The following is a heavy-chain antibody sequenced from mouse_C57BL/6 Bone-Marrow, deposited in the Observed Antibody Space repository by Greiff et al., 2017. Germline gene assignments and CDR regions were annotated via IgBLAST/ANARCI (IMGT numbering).Heavy chain of an antibody. J-gene: IGHJ2*01. CDR2: IDPENGDT. Sequence: VQLQQSGAELVKPGASVKLSCTASGFNIKDYYMHWVKQRTEQGLEWIGWIDPENGDTEYASKFQGKATITADTSSNTAYLQLSSLTSEDTAVYYCTTVVHYWGQGTTLTVSS. CDR3: TTVVHY. CDR1: GFNIKDYY. V-gene: IGHV14-4*01. D-gene: IGHD1-1*01.